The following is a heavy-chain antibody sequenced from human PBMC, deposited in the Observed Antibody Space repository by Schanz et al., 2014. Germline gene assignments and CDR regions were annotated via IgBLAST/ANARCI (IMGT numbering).Heavy chain of an antibody. V-gene: IGHV3-21*01. D-gene: IGHD3-16*01. CDR2: ISSTSTYL. CDR1: GFTFSSYT. J-gene: IGHJ4*02. Sequence: EVQLAESGGGLVKPGDSLRLSCAASGFTFSSYTMKWVRQAPGKGLEWVSSISSTSTYLYYADSVKGRFTISRDSARNSLYLQMSSLRAEDTAVYYCARGTPFLCDYWGQGTLVTVSS. CDR3: ARGTPFLCDY.